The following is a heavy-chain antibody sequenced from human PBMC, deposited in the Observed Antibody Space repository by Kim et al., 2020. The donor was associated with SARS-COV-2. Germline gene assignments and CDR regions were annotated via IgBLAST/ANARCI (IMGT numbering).Heavy chain of an antibody. CDR3: AKDINGFLAARRQRGNY. J-gene: IGHJ4*02. D-gene: IGHD6-13*01. V-gene: IGHV3-23*01. Sequence: VKGRFTISRDNSKTTLYLKMNSLRAEDTAVYYCAKDINGFLAARRQRGNYWGQGTLVTVSS.